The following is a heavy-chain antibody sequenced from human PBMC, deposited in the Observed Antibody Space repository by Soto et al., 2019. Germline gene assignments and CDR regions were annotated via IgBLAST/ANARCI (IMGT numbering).Heavy chain of an antibody. CDR3: ARGRALGDHWLSIGGVDNY. CDR2: VASRGDN. Sequence: QVQLQESGPGLVKPSQTLSLTCFASGGSINSGTYYWSWIRQHPESGLEWVGYVASRGDNYYRPSLKGRLTLSADTSRSLMTLKLTGATAADAAVYYCARGRALGDHWLSIGGVDNY. D-gene: IGHD3-16*01. V-gene: IGHV4-31*03. CDR1: GGSINSGTYY. J-gene: IGHJ4*01.